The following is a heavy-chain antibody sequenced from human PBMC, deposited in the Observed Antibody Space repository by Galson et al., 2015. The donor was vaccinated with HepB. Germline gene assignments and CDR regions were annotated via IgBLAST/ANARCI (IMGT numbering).Heavy chain of an antibody. CDR3: AYGVDV. J-gene: IGHJ6*02. CDR2: TYYRSTWYK. Sequence: CAISGDSVSSNSAVWNWIGQSPSRGLAWLGRTYYRSTWYKDYALFVKSRITINADTSRNQISLQLNSMTPEDTAVYYCAYGVDVWGQGTTVTVSS. V-gene: IGHV6-1*01. CDR1: GDSVSSNSAV.